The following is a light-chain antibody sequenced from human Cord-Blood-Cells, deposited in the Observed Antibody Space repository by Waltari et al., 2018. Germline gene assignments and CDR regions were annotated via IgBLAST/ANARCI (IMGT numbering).Light chain of an antibody. V-gene: IGLV2-14*01. CDR2: DVS. Sequence: QSAMTQPASVSGSRGQSITISCTGTSQDVGGYNYVHWYQQHPGQAPKLMIYDVSNRPSWVSNRFSGSKSGNTASLTISGLQAEDEADYYCSSYTSSSTRVFGTGTKVTVL. CDR3: SSYTSSSTRV. CDR1: SQDVGGYNY. J-gene: IGLJ1*01.